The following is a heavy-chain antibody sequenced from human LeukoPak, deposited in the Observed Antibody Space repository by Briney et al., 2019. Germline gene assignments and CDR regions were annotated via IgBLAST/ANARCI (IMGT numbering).Heavy chain of an antibody. D-gene: IGHD3-16*02. J-gene: IGHJ3*02. V-gene: IGHV3-21*01. CDR3: ARDFMITFGGVIVTRSYGAFDI. Sequence: GGSLRLSCAASGFTSSSYSMNWVRQAPGKGLEWVSSISSSSSYIYYADSVKGRFTISRDNAKNSLYLQMNSLRAEDTAVYYCARDFMITFGGVIVTRSYGAFDIWGQGTMVTVSS. CDR1: GFTSSSYS. CDR2: ISSSSSYI.